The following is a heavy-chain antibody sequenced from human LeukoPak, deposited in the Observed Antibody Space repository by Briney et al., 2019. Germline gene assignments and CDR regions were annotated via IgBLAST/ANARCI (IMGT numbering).Heavy chain of an antibody. Sequence: PGGSLRLSCAASGFTFSSYAMSWVRQAPGKGLEWVSAISGSGGSTYYADSVKGRLTISRDNSKNTLYLQMNSLRAEDTAVYYCAKVVATIVYYYGMDVWGQGTTVTVSS. CDR1: GFTFSSYA. J-gene: IGHJ6*02. D-gene: IGHD5-12*01. V-gene: IGHV3-23*01. CDR3: AKVVATIVYYYGMDV. CDR2: ISGSGGST.